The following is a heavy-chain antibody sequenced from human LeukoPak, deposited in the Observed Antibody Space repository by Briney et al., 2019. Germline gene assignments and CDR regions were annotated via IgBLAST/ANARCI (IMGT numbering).Heavy chain of an antibody. D-gene: IGHD3-16*02. Sequence: TGGSLRLSCAASGFTFSSYSMNWVRQAPGKGLEWVSSISSSSSYIYYADSVKGRFTISRDNAKNSLYLQMNSLRAEDTAVYYCAKADRDYDYVWGSSRPTTFDYWGQGTLVTVSS. V-gene: IGHV3-21*01. CDR3: AKADRDYDYVWGSSRPTTFDY. CDR1: GFTFSSYS. CDR2: ISSSSSYI. J-gene: IGHJ4*02.